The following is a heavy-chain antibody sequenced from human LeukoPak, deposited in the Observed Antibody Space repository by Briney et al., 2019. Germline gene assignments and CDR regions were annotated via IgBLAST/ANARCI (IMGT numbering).Heavy chain of an antibody. CDR3: ATAYCSGGSCYPCFDY. Sequence: ASVKVSCKVSGYTLTELSMHWVRPAPGKGVAWMGGFDPEDGETIYAQKFQGRVTMTEDTSTDTAYMELSSLRSEDTAVYYCATAYCSGGSCYPCFDYWGQGTLVTVSS. CDR1: GYTLTELS. CDR2: FDPEDGET. V-gene: IGHV1-24*01. D-gene: IGHD2-15*01. J-gene: IGHJ4*02.